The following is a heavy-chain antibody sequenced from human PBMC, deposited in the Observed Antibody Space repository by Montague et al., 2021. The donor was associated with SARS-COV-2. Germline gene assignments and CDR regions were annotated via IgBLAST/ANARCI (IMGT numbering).Heavy chain of an antibody. CDR3: ARVPDYYDSSGYYFDAFDI. V-gene: IGHV4-34*01. CDR2: INHSGSI. D-gene: IGHD3-22*01. Sequence: SETPSLTCAVYGGSFSGYYWSWIRQPPGKGLEWIGEINHSGSIXXXPSXXXRVTISVDTSKNQFSLKLSSVTAADTAVYYCARVPDYYDSSGYYFDAFDIWGQGTMDTVSS. CDR1: GGSFSGYY. J-gene: IGHJ3*02.